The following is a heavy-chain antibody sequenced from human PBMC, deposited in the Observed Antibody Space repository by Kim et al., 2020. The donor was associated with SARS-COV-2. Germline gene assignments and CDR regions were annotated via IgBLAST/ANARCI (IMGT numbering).Heavy chain of an antibody. J-gene: IGHJ4*02. V-gene: IGHV3-30*18. CDR3: AKAPKGPTAMVFSPLDY. Sequence: GGSLRLSCAASGFTFSSYGMHWVRQAPGKGLEWVAVISYDGSNKYYADSVKGRFTISRDNSKNTLYLQMNSLRAEDTAVYYCAKAPKGPTAMVFSPLDYWGQGTLVTVSS. D-gene: IGHD5-18*01. CDR2: ISYDGSNK. CDR1: GFTFSSYG.